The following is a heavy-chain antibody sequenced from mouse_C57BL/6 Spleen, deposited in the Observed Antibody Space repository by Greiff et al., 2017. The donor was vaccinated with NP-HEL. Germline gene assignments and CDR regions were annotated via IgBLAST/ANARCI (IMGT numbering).Heavy chain of an antibody. CDR1: GYTFTSYG. J-gene: IGHJ2*01. CDR3: ARSYGSSTGYFDY. Sequence: QVQLKESGAELARPGASVKLSCKASGYTFTSYGISWVKQRTGQGLEWIGEIYTRSGNPYYNEKFKGKATLTADKSSSTAYMELRSLTSEDSAVYFCARSYGSSTGYFDYWGQGTTLTVSS. V-gene: IGHV1-81*01. CDR2: IYTRSGNP. D-gene: IGHD1-1*01.